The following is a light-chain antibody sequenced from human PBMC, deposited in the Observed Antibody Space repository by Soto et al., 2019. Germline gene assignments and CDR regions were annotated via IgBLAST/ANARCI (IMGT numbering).Light chain of an antibody. J-gene: IGLJ3*02. CDR1: SSDIGGYKY. Sequence: QSALTQPASVSVSLGQSITISCTGTSSDIGGYKYVSWYQQHPGKAPKLIIFEVSNRPSGVSDRFSGSNSGNTASLTIAGLQAEDEADYYCTSYSRYRVLVFGGGTKLAVL. V-gene: IGLV2-14*01. CDR2: EVS. CDR3: TSYSRYRVLV.